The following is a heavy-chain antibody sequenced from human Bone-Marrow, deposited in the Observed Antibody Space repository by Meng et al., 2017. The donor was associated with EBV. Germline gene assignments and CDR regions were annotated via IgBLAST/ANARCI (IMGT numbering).Heavy chain of an antibody. Sequence: QGQVGHSGAGVKKPGSSVKVSCRTSGGTFRSDAVSWVRQAPGQGLEWMGGLIPMSDAPHYAQKFQGRVTMTADESTSTHYMDLTGLRSDDTAVYYCASESGRGFTPDYWGQGTLVTVSS. CDR1: GGTFRSDA. J-gene: IGHJ4*02. V-gene: IGHV1-69*01. D-gene: IGHD3-10*01. CDR3: ASESGRGFTPDY. CDR2: LIPMSDAP.